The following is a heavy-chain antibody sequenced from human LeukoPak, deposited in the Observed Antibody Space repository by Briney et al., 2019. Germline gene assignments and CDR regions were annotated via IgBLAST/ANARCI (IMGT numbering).Heavy chain of an antibody. CDR1: GFTFSSYG. D-gene: IGHD4-23*01. Sequence: GRSLRLSCAASGFTFSSYGMHWVRQAPGKGLEWVAVISYDGSNKYYADSVKGRFTISRDNSKNTLYLQMNSLRAEDTAVYYCARDDYGGNSDYWGQGTLVTVSS. CDR2: ISYDGSNK. J-gene: IGHJ4*02. CDR3: ARDDYGGNSDY. V-gene: IGHV3-30*03.